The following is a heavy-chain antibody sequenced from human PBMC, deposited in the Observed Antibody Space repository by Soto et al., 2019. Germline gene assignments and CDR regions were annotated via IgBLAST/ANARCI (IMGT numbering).Heavy chain of an antibody. CDR3: ARESCSSMVRGVMDH. CDR1: GFTFTDYY. J-gene: IGHJ4*02. D-gene: IGHD3-10*01. CDR2: SSASGTSI. V-gene: IGHV3-11*01. Sequence: QVQLVESGGGLVKPGGSLRLSCAASGFTFTDYYMSWIRQAPGKGLEWISSSSASGTSIYYADSVKGRFTISRDNAKNSLYLQMNSLRAEYTALYYCARESCSSMVRGVMDHWGQGTLVTASS.